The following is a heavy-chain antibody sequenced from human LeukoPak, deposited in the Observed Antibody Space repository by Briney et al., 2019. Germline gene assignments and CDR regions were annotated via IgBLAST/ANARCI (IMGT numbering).Heavy chain of an antibody. CDR2: INPSGGST. CDR1: GYTFTSYY. D-gene: IGHD5-18*01. Sequence: ASVKVSCKASGYTFTSYYMHWVRQAPGQGLEWMGIINPSGGSTSYAQKFQGRVTMTRDTSTSTVYMELSSLRSEDTAVYYCARDEPSAWIQRYAGGPAHSNWFDPWGQGTLVTVSS. CDR3: ARDEPSAWIQRYAGGPAHSNWFDP. J-gene: IGHJ5*02. V-gene: IGHV1-46*01.